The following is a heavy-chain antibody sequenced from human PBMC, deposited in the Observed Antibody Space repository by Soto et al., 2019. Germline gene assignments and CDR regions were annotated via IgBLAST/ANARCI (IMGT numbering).Heavy chain of an antibody. CDR1: GYTFTNYG. V-gene: IGHV1-18*04. D-gene: IGHD4-17*01. Sequence: VQMVQSGAEVKKPGASVKVSCKTSGYTFTNYGVSWVRQAPGQGLEWLGWISHFDGDTKYAERVQGRATLTTDKTRTAFMGLRNLRPDDTAVYFCGRDRYGENPPRVFDYWGQGTLVIVSS. CDR3: GRDRYGENPPRVFDY. J-gene: IGHJ4*02. CDR2: ISHFDGDT.